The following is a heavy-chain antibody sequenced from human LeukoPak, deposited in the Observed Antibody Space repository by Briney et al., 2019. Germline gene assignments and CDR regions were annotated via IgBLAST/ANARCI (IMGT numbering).Heavy chain of an antibody. J-gene: IGHJ4*02. V-gene: IGHV3-7*01. CDR3: ARDSFATDIDY. D-gene: IGHD1-14*01. CDR1: GFLFSRYW. Sequence: PGGSLRLSCAASGFLFSRYWMSWVRQAPGKGLEWVANIKEDGSEKYYVESMKGRFTISRDNVKNSLYLQINSLRAEDTAVYYCARDSFATDIDYWGQGTLVTVSS. CDR2: IKEDGSEK.